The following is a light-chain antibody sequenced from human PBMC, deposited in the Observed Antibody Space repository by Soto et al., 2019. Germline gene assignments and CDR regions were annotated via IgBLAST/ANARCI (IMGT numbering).Light chain of an antibody. Sequence: DIVMTQSPLSLPVTPGEPASISCRSSQSLLHSNGYNYLDWYLQKPGQSPQLLIYLGSNRASGGPDRFSGSGSGTEFTLKISRVEAEDVGVYYCMQGLQTPRITFGQGTRLEIK. V-gene: IGKV2-28*01. J-gene: IGKJ5*01. CDR2: LGS. CDR3: MQGLQTPRIT. CDR1: QSLLHSNGYNY.